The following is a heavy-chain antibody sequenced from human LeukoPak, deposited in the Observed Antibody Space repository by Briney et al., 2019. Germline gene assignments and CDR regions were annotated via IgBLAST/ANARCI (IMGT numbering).Heavy chain of an antibody. Sequence: ALVKVSCKASGYTFTGYYMHWVRQAPGQGLEWMGWINPNSGGTNYAQKFQGRVTMTRDTSISTAYMELSRLRSDDTAVYYCARSPPAVTTEVDYWGQGTLVTVSS. V-gene: IGHV1-2*02. CDR3: ARSPPAVTTEVDY. J-gene: IGHJ4*02. D-gene: IGHD4-17*01. CDR2: INPNSGGT. CDR1: GYTFTGYY.